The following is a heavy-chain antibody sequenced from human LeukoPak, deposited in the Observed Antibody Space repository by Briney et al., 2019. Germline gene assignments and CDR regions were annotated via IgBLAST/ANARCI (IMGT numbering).Heavy chain of an antibody. CDR1: GFTFSSYA. J-gene: IGHJ4*02. Sequence: GGSLRLSCAASGFTFSSYAMSWVRQAPGKGLEWVSAISGSGGSTYYADSVKGRFTISRDNSKNTLHLQMHSLRADDTAVYYCARRFDLHCSSTSCYLPLDYWGQGTLVTVSS. CDR3: ARRFDLHCSSTSCYLPLDY. V-gene: IGHV3-23*01. CDR2: ISGSGGST. D-gene: IGHD2-2*01.